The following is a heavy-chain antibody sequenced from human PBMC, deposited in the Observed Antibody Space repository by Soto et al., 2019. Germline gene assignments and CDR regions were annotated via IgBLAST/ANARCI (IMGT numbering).Heavy chain of an antibody. V-gene: IGHV6-1*01. J-gene: IGHJ5*01. CDR1: GDSVSSSSVT. Sequence: SQTLPLTCAISGDSVSSSSVTWNWIRQSPSRGLEWLGRTYYRSKWYNDYAESVKSRITINPDTSKNQFSLHLNSVTPEDTAVYYCVRLIGNSWLDFWGQGTLVTVSS. CDR3: VRLIGNSWLDF. D-gene: IGHD1-26*01. CDR2: TYYRSKWYN.